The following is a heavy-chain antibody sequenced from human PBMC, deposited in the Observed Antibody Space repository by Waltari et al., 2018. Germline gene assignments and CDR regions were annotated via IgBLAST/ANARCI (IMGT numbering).Heavy chain of an antibody. Sequence: QVELVESGGGVVQPGRSLRLSCEASGFTFNNHAMHWVRQAPGKGLEWLALIAYDGKTDFYADSVKGRFTISRDNSKSTLHLQMNRLKTEDTAIYFCARGRFLEWLFLDFWGQGALVTVSS. CDR1: GFTFNNHA. CDR2: IAYDGKTD. V-gene: IGHV3-30*03. D-gene: IGHD3-3*01. CDR3: ARGRFLEWLFLDF. J-gene: IGHJ4*02.